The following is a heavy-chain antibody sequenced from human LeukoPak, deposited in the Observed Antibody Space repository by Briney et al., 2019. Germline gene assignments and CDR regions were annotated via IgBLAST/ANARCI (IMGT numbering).Heavy chain of an antibody. CDR1: GFTFSSYA. V-gene: IGHV3-48*01. CDR2: ISSSGTTI. J-gene: IGHJ4*02. CDR3: AKDGGTHFDH. D-gene: IGHD1-26*01. Sequence: GGSLRLSCAASGFTFSSYAMSWVRQAPGKGLEWVSYISSSGTTISYAQSVKGRFTITRDNAQNSLTLHMNTLRADDTAVYYCAKDGGTHFDHWGQGTLVAVSS.